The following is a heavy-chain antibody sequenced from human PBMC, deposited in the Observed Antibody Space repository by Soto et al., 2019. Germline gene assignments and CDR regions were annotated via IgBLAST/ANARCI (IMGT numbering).Heavy chain of an antibody. J-gene: IGHJ4*02. Sequence: PSETLSLTYAVSAGSISRGGYSWSCIRQPPGKGLEWIGYIYHSGSTYYNPSLKSRVTISADRSKNQFSLKLSSVNAADTAVYYCARVPAYWGQGTLVTVSS. CDR1: AGSISRGGYS. CDR2: IYHSGST. V-gene: IGHV4-30-2*01. CDR3: ARVPAY.